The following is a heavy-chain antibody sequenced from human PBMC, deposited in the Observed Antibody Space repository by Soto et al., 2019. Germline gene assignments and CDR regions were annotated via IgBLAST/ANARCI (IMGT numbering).Heavy chain of an antibody. J-gene: IGHJ3*02. Sequence: SETLSLTCTVSGGSVSSGAYYWTWIRQRPGKGLEWIGYIYYSGSTYYSPSLKSRLSISLDTSKNQFSLRLSSVTAADAAMYYCARARLRAVYAFDIWGQGTMVTVSS. CDR3: ARARLRAVYAFDI. D-gene: IGHD5-12*01. CDR1: GGSVSSGAYY. V-gene: IGHV4-31*03. CDR2: IYYSGST.